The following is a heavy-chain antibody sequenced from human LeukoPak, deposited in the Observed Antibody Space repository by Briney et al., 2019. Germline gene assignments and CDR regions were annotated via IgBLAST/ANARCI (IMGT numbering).Heavy chain of an antibody. J-gene: IGHJ4*02. V-gene: IGHV3-7*01. CDR1: RFTFGSYW. CDR3: ARDPNNGDY. D-gene: IGHD1/OR15-1a*01. Sequence: TGGSLRLSCAASRFTFGSYWMSWVRQAPGKGLEWVANIKQDGSEKYYVDSVKGRFTISRDNAKNSLYLQMNSLRAEDTAVYYCARDPNNGDYWGQGTLVTVSS. CDR2: IKQDGSEK.